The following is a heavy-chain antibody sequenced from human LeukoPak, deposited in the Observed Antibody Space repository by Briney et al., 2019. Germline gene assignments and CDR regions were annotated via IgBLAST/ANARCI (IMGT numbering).Heavy chain of an antibody. J-gene: IGHJ4*02. Sequence: SETLSLTCTVSGGSISSSSYYWGWIRQPPGKGLEWIGSIYYSGSTYYNPSLKSRVTISVDTSKNQFSLKLSSVTAADTAVYYCARHRLTGYLQPGGTNFDYWGQGTLVTVSS. D-gene: IGHD1/OR15-1a*01. CDR2: IYYSGST. CDR3: ARHRLTGYLQPGGTNFDY. V-gene: IGHV4-39*01. CDR1: GGSISSSSYY.